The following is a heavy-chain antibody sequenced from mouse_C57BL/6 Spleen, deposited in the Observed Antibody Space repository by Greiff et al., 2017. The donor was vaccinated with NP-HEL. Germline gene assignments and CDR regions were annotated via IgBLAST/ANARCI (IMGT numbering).Heavy chain of an antibody. V-gene: IGHV1-75*01. Sequence: QVHVKQSGPELVKPGASVKISCKASGYTFTDYYINWVKQRPGQGLEWIGWIFPGSGSTYYNEKFKGKATLTVDKSSSTAYMLLSSLTSEDSAVYFCARTLDSSGYFCYWGQGTTLTVSS. J-gene: IGHJ2*01. D-gene: IGHD3-2*02. CDR3: ARTLDSSGYFCY. CDR1: GYTFTDYY. CDR2: IFPGSGST.